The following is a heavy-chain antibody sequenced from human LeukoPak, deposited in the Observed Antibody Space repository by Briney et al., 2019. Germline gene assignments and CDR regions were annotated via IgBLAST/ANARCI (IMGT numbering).Heavy chain of an antibody. Sequence: GASVKVSCKASGYTFTDYYMHWVRQAPGQGFEWMGWINPNDGDTYYAQKFQGRVTMTRDTSISTAHMEVSRLRSDDTAVYYCARANFLYCSSTSCLCDYWGQGTLVTVSS. CDR1: GYTFTDYY. V-gene: IGHV1-2*02. J-gene: IGHJ4*02. CDR3: ARANFLYCSSTSCLCDY. CDR2: INPNDGDT. D-gene: IGHD2-2*01.